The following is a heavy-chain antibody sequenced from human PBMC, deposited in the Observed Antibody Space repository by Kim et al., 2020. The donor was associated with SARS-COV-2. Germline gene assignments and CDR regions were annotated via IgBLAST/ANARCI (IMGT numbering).Heavy chain of an antibody. CDR2: T. J-gene: IGHJ4*02. CDR3: ARRPYRYYFDY. Sequence: TNRNPSLKSRVTKSVDTSKNQFSLKLSSVTAADTAVYYCARRPYRYYFDYWGQGTLVTVSS. V-gene: IGHV4-34*01. D-gene: IGHD5-18*01.